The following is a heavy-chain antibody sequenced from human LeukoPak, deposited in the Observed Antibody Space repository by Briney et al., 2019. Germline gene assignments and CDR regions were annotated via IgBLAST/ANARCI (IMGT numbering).Heavy chain of an antibody. Sequence: GGSLRLSCAASGFTVSSNYMNWVRQAPGKGLEWVSVIYSGGSTYYSDSVKGRFTISRDNSKNTLYLQMNSLRAEDTAVYYCAKVAEVGATGYYYYMDVWGKGTTVTISS. V-gene: IGHV3-66*01. CDR3: AKVAEVGATGYYYYMDV. J-gene: IGHJ6*03. D-gene: IGHD1-26*01. CDR2: IYSGGST. CDR1: GFTVSSNY.